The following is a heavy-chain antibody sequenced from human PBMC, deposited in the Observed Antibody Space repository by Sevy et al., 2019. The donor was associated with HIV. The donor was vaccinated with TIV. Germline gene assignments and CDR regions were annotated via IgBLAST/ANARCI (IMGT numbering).Heavy chain of an antibody. Sequence: GGSLRLSCAASGFTFSSYSMNWVRQAPGKGLEWVSSISSSSSYIYYADSVKGRFTISRDNAKNSLYLQMNSLRAEDMAVYYCASDSSGYHSFDYWGQGTLVTVSS. J-gene: IGHJ4*02. CDR1: GFTFSSYS. V-gene: IGHV3-21*01. CDR2: ISSSSSYI. CDR3: ASDSSGYHSFDY. D-gene: IGHD3-22*01.